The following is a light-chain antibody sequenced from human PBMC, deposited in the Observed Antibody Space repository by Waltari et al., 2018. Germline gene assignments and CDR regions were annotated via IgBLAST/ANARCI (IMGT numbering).Light chain of an antibody. CDR2: DTS. CDR1: QTVGKA. CDR3: QKYDRLPAT. V-gene: IGKV3-20*01. Sequence: EHLLTQSPGTLSLSLGETATLSCRASQTVGKALTCYQQQPGQAPRLLIYDTSRRAPGIPDRFSCSVFGTDFSLTISRLEPEDFAVYYCQKYDRLPATFGQGTKGEIK. J-gene: IGKJ1*01.